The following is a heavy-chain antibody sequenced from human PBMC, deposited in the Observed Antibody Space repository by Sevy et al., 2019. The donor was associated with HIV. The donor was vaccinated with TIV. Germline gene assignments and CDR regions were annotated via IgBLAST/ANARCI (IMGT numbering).Heavy chain of an antibody. CDR2: ISYDGSNK. J-gene: IGHJ6*02. CDR1: GFTFSSYA. V-gene: IGHV3-30-3*01. CDR3: ARAAYDILTGYYRPLYYYYYGMDV. Sequence: GGSLRLSCAASGFTFSSYAMHWVRQAPGKGLEWVAVISYDGSNKYYADSVKGRFTISGDNSKNTLYLQMNSLRAEDTAVYYCARAAYDILTGYYRPLYYYYYGMDVWGQGTTVTVSS. D-gene: IGHD3-9*01.